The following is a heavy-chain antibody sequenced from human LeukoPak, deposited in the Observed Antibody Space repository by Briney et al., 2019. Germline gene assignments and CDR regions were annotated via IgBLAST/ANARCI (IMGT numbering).Heavy chain of an antibody. Sequence: GGSLRLSCAASGFTFSSYSMNWVRQAPGKGLEWLSYIGISSSSIYYADSVKGRFTISRDNAKNSLYLQMNSLRAEDTAVYYCARALNLLDPVTLDYWGQGTLVTVSS. CDR3: ARALNLLDPVTLDY. CDR1: GFTFSSYS. D-gene: IGHD1-1*01. V-gene: IGHV3-48*01. J-gene: IGHJ4*02. CDR2: IGISSSSI.